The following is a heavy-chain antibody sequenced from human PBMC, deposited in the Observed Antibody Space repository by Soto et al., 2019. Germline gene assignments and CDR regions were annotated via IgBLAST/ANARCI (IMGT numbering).Heavy chain of an antibody. D-gene: IGHD4-4*01. CDR1: GFTFSSYA. Sequence: PGGSLRLSCAASGFTFSSYAMSWVRQAPGKGLEWIGSVYYRGRSYSKSSVKSRVTISVDTSKNQFSLNLNSVTSSDTAVYFCVSQRTTVITQAYFDYWGPGALVTVSS. CDR2: VYYRGRS. CDR3: VSQRTTVITQAYFDY. J-gene: IGHJ4*02. V-gene: IGHV4-39*01.